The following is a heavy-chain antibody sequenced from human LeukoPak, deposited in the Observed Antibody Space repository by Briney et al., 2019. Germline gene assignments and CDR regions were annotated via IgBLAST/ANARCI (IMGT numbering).Heavy chain of an antibody. CDR1: GFTFGDFA. D-gene: IGHD3-10*01. V-gene: IGHV3-21*04. Sequence: GGSLRLSCTTSGFTFGDFAMSWVRQAPGKGLEWVSVISSDSAYIYYADSVKGRFTVSRDNAKKSMYLQMNSLRAEDTAVYYCASGSGSYYPFDHWGQGTLVTVSS. J-gene: IGHJ4*02. CDR3: ASGSGSYYPFDH. CDR2: ISSDSAYI.